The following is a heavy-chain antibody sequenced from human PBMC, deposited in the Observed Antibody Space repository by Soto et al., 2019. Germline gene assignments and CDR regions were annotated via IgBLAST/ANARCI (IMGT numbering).Heavy chain of an antibody. CDR1: GGSISSYY. V-gene: IGHV4-59*08. Sequence: QVQLLESGPGLVKPSETLSLTCTVSGGSISSYYWSWIRQPPGNGLEWIGYIYHSGSSNYNPSLKSRVTILLDTSKNQFSLKLSSVTAADTAVYYCARQSSVVVTPWWFDPWGQGTLVTVSS. J-gene: IGHJ5*02. D-gene: IGHD2-15*01. CDR3: ARQSSVVVTPWWFDP. CDR2: IYHSGSS.